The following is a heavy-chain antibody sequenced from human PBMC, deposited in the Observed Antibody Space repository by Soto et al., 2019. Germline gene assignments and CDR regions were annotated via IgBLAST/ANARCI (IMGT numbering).Heavy chain of an antibody. J-gene: IGHJ4*02. Sequence: QVQLVQSGAEVKKPGSSVKVSCKASGGPFSSYSINWVRQAPGQGLEGMGEIIPIFGTANYAQKFQGRVTITADESTSTAYMELSSLRSEDTAVYYCARDGGRHSGGIDYWGQGTLVTVSS. CDR1: GGPFSSYS. CDR3: ARDGGRHSGGIDY. CDR2: IIPIFGTA. D-gene: IGHD1-26*01. V-gene: IGHV1-69*01.